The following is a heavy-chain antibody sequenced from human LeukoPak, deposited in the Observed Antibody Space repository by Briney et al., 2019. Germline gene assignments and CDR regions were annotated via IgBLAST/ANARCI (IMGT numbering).Heavy chain of an antibody. CDR2: MNPDSGNT. CDR1: GYTFTTYD. D-gene: IGHD3-22*01. V-gene: IGHV1-8*01. CDR3: ARAYYDSSDFGY. Sequence: ASVKVSCKASGYTFTTYDINWVRQATGQGLEWMGWMNPDSGNTGSAQNFQGRVTMTRNTSISTAYMELSSLRSEDTAVYYCARAYYDSSDFGYWGQGTLVTVSS. J-gene: IGHJ4*02.